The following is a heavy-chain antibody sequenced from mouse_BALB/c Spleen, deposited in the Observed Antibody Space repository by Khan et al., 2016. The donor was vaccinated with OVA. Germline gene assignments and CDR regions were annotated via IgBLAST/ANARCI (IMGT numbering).Heavy chain of an antibody. V-gene: IGHV9-3-1*01. J-gene: IGHJ4*01. D-gene: IGHD2-10*01. CDR2: INTYTGEP. CDR1: GYTFTNYG. CDR3: AQPSYFSYTLDY. Sequence: QIQLVQSGPELKKPGETVKISCKASGYTFTNYGLNWVKQSPGKALKWMGWINTYTGEPTYAADFTGRFAFSLDTSATTAYLQINNLTNEDTATYFDAQPSYFSYTLDYWGQGTSVTVSS.